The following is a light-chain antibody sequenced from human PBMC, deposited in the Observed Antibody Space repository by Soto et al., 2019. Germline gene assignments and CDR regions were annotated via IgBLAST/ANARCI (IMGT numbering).Light chain of an antibody. J-gene: IGKJ1*01. CDR1: QSVSSSY. Sequence: EIVLTQSPGTLSLSPGERATLSCRASQSVSSSYLAWYQQKPGQAPRLLIYGAPSRSTGIPDRFSGSGPGTDFTLTISRLEPEDFTVYYSQQYGSSPWTFGQGTNVEIK. CDR2: GAP. CDR3: QQYGSSPWT. V-gene: IGKV3-20*01.